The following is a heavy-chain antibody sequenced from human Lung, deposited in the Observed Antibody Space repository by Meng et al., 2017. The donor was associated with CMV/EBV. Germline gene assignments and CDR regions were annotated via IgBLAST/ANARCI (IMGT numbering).Heavy chain of an antibody. Sequence: ASVKVSCKASGYIFTSYDINWVRQATGQGLEWRGWMNPNSGNTGYAQKVQGRVTMTRNTSINTAYMELSSLRSEDTAVYYCAKTCNSTCYSDFDYLGQGKXVTVDS. CDR3: AKTCNSTCYSDFDY. CDR1: GYIFTSYD. J-gene: IGHJ4*03. V-gene: IGHV1-8*01. D-gene: IGHD2/OR15-2a*01. CDR2: MNPNSGNT.